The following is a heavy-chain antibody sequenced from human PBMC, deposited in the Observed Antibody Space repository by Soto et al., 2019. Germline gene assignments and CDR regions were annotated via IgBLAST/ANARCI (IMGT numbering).Heavy chain of an antibody. J-gene: IGHJ5*02. CDR2: ISSCGSTT. Sequence: QVQVVESGGGLVKPGGSLRLSCAASGFTFSDYYMSWIRQAPGKGLEWVSYISSCGSTTYYADSVRGRFTISRDSAKNSLDMQMNGLKVEDTAMYYCVRDIRPPSGKRRRGWFDPWGQGTLVTVSS. CDR3: VRDIRPPSGKRRRGWFDP. CDR1: GFTFSDYY. V-gene: IGHV3-11*01. D-gene: IGHD6-13*01.